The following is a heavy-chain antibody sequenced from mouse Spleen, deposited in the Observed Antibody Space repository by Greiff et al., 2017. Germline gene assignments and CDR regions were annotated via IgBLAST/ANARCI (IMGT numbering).Heavy chain of an antibody. CDR2: ISDGGSYT. CDR3: ARDTGSSLFDY. D-gene: IGHD1-1*01. V-gene: IGHV5-4*01. J-gene: IGHJ2*01. Sequence: EVQLVESGGGLVKPGGSLKLSCAASGFTFSSYAMSWVRQTPEKRLEWVATISDGGSYTYYPDNVKGRFTISRDNAKNNLYLQMSQLKSEDTAMYYCARDTGSSLFDYWGQGTTLTVSS. CDR1: GFTFSSYA.